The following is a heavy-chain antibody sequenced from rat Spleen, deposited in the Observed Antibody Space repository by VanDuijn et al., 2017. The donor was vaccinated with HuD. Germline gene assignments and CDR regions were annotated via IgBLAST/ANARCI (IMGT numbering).Heavy chain of an antibody. J-gene: IGHJ2*01. V-gene: IGHV5-25*01. D-gene: IGHD1-4*01. CDR1: GFTFSDYY. Sequence: EVQLVESDGGLVQPGRSLKLSCAASGFTFSDYYMAWVRQAPTKGLEWVAFISAGGGNTHYRDSVKGRFTISRDNAQSSLYLQMNSLKSEDTATYYCARHQLPGYNRGPFDYWGQGLKVTVSS. CDR3: ARHQLPGYNRGPFDY. CDR2: ISAGGGNT.